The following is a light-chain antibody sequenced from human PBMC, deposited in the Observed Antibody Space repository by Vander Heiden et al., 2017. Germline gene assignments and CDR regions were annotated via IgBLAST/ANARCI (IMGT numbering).Light chain of an antibody. V-gene: IGLV1-47*01. Sequence: QSVLTQPPSASGTTGQRVTISCSGSSSNIGSNYVYWYQQRPGTAPKLLIYRNNQRPSGVPDRFSGSKSGTSASLAISGLRSEDEADYYCAAWDDSLRGVFGGGTKLTVL. J-gene: IGLJ2*01. CDR3: AAWDDSLRGV. CDR1: SSNIGSNY. CDR2: RNN.